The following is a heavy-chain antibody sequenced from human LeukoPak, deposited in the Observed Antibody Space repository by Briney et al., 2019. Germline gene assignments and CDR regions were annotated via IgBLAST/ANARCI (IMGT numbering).Heavy chain of an antibody. CDR1: GFTFSSYG. V-gene: IGHV3-33*01. CDR3: ARDRSTFGVAYYFDY. Sequence: GGSLRLSCAASGFTFSSYGMHWVRQAPGKGLEWVAVIWYDGSNKYYADSVKGRFTISRDNSKNTLYLQMNSLRAEDTAVYYCARDRSTFGVAYYFDYWGQGTLVTVSS. J-gene: IGHJ4*02. D-gene: IGHD3-3*01. CDR2: IWYDGSNK.